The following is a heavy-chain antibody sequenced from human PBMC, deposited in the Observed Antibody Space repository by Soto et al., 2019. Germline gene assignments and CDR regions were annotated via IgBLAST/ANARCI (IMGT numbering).Heavy chain of an antibody. CDR2: IYPGDSDT. Sequence: GESLKISCMGSGYKVSTWHNFTSYWIAWVRQMPGEGLEWMGIIYPGDSDTRYSPSFQGQVTISADKSINSVYLQWSSLKASDTATYYCARHEYYYDSSGYYSNAFDIWGQGTMVTVSS. D-gene: IGHD3-22*01. CDR3: ARHEYYYDSSGYYSNAFDI. V-gene: IGHV5-51*01. J-gene: IGHJ3*02. CDR1: GYKVSTWHNFTSYW.